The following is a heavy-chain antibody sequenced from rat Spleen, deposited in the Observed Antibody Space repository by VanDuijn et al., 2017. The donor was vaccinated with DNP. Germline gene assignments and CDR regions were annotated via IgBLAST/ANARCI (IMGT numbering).Heavy chain of an antibody. V-gene: IGHV5S13*01. CDR3: ATSESAGFVF. J-gene: IGHJ3*01. CDR2: ISNSGGST. D-gene: IGHD3-7*01. CDR1: GFTFSYYG. Sequence: EVQLVESGGGLVQPGRSLKLSCAASGFTFSYYGMAWVRQTPTKGLEWVASISNSGGSTYYRDSVKGRFTISRDNAKSTLYLQMDSLRSEDTATYYCATSESAGFVFWGQGTLVTVSS.